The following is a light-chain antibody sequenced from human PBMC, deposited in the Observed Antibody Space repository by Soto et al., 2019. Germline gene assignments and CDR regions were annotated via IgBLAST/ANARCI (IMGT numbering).Light chain of an antibody. CDR3: QSYDSSLSGVV. J-gene: IGLJ2*01. Sequence: QSVLTQPPSVSGAPGQRVTISCTGSSSNIGAGYDVHWYLQLPGTAPKLLIYGNINRPSGVPDRFSGSKSGTSASLAITGLQAEDEADYYCQSYDSSLSGVVFGGATQLTVL. V-gene: IGLV1-40*01. CDR2: GNI. CDR1: SSNIGAGYD.